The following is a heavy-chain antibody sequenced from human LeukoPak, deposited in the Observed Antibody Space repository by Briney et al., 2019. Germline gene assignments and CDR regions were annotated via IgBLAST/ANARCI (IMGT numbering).Heavy chain of an antibody. V-gene: IGHV5-51*01. Sequence: GASLKISCQGSGYRLTNYWIAWVRQMPGQGLEWMGIIYPDDSDTKYNPSFQGQVTISADKSISTTYLQWSSLKVSDTAMYYCATRDFYGSGTYSPFDYWGQGTMVTVSS. CDR2: IYPDDSDT. CDR1: GYRLTNYW. D-gene: IGHD3-10*01. CDR3: ATRDFYGSGTYSPFDY. J-gene: IGHJ3*01.